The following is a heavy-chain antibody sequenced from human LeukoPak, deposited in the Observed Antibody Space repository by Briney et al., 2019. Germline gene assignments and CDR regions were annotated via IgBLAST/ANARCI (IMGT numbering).Heavy chain of an antibody. J-gene: IGHJ4*02. D-gene: IGHD2-21*02. Sequence: ASVKVSCKASGYTFTGSYMHWVRQAPGQGLEWMGIINPSGGSTSYAQKFQGRVTMTRDTSTSTVYMGLRSLRSEDTAVYYCARVAWEGSDCGGDCYPFDYWGQGTLVTVSS. CDR3: ARVAWEGSDCGGDCYPFDY. CDR2: INPSGGST. CDR1: GYTFTGSY. V-gene: IGHV1-46*01.